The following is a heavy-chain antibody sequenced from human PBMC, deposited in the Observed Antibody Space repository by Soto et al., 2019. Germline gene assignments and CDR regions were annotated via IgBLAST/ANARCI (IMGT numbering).Heavy chain of an antibody. V-gene: IGHV3-33*01. CDR2: IWYDGSNR. CDR3: ATDSGGYGVAPEGLDY. D-gene: IGHD3-3*01. Sequence: GGSLRLSCAASGFTFSTYAMHWVRQAPGKGLQWVAVIWYDGSNRYYADSVKGRFTISRDNSKNTLYLQMNSLRAEDSAVYYCATDSGGYGVAPEGLDYWGQGTLVTVSS. CDR1: GFTFSTYA. J-gene: IGHJ4*02.